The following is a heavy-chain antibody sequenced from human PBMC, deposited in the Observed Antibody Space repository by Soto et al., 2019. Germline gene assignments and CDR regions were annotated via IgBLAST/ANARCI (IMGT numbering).Heavy chain of an antibody. V-gene: IGHV4-31*03. J-gene: IGHJ6*02. CDR3: AKFSYSSSWYGYYYGMDV. D-gene: IGHD6-13*01. CDR2: IYYSGST. Sequence: QVQLQESGPGLVKPSQTLSHTCTVSGGSISSGGYYWSWIRQHPGKGLEWIGYIYYSGSTYYNPTLKSRVTISVDTSKNQFSLKLSSVTAADTAVYYCAKFSYSSSWYGYYYGMDVWGQGTTVTVSS. CDR1: GGSISSGGYY.